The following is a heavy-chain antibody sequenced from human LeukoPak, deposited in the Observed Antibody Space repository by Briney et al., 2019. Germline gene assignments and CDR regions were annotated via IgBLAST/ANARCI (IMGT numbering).Heavy chain of an antibody. CDR2: IYDGGST. D-gene: IGHD6-19*01. V-gene: IGHV3-53*01. CDR3: ARDWGSGWYFDY. CDR1: GFAISSDH. Sequence: GGSLRLSCAASGFAISSDHMSWVRQAPGKGLEWVSVIYDGGSTYYADSVKGRFTISRDNSKSTLYLQMNSLRVEDTAVYYCARDWGSGWYFDYWGQGTQVTVSS. J-gene: IGHJ4*02.